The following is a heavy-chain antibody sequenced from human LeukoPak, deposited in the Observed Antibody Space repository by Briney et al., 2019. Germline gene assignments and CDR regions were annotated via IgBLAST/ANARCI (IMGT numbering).Heavy chain of an antibody. D-gene: IGHD5-18*01. CDR2: ISGDGINT. V-gene: IGHV3-43*02. CDR3: AKDTSGYSYGPEY. CDR1: GFTFDDYT. Sequence: GGSLRLSCAASGFTFDDYTMHWVRQAPGKGLEWVSLISGDGINTYYADSVKGRFTISRDNSKNSLYLQMSSLTAEDTALYYCAKDTSGYSYGPEYWGQGTLVTVSS. J-gene: IGHJ4*02.